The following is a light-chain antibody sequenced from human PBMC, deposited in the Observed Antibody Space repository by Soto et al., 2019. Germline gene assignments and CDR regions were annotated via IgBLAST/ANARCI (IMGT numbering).Light chain of an antibody. CDR1: SSNIGAGYA. J-gene: IGLJ2*01. Sequence: QAVVTQPPSVSGAPGQRITISCTGSSSNIGAGYAVHWYQHLPGTAPNLLIFDNNNRPSGVPDRFSGSKSGTSASLAITGLQAEDEADYYCQSFDSSLSVVVFGGGTKVTVL. CDR2: DNN. CDR3: QSFDSSLSVVV. V-gene: IGLV1-40*01.